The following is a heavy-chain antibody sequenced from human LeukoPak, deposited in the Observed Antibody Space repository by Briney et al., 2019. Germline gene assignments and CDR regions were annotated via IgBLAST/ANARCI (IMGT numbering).Heavy chain of an antibody. CDR3: AREGGGPSGPLDY. D-gene: IGHD3-3*01. Sequence: GGSLRLSCAASGFTVSSNYMSWVRQAPGKGLEWGSVIYGGGGTYYADAVKGRFTISRDNSKNTLYLKMNSLRAEDTAVYYCAREGGGPSGPLDYWGQGTLVTVSS. CDR2: IYGGGGT. J-gene: IGHJ4*02. CDR1: GFTVSSNY. V-gene: IGHV3-66*01.